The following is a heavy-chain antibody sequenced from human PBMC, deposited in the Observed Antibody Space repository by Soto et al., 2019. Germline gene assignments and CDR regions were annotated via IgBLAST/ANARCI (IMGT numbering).Heavy chain of an antibody. CDR1: GYTLTELS. D-gene: IGHD3-22*01. Sequence: ASLKVSCKVSGYTLTELSMHWVRQAPGKGLEWMGGFDPEDGETIYAQKFQGRVTMTEDTSTDTAYMELSSLRAEDTAVYYCAKEDYYDSAYFDYWGQGTLVTVSS. CDR2: FDPEDGET. CDR3: AKEDYYDSAYFDY. V-gene: IGHV1-24*01. J-gene: IGHJ4*02.